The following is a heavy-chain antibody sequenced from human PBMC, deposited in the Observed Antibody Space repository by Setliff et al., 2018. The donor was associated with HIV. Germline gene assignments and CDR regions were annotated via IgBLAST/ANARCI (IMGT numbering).Heavy chain of an antibody. CDR1: GVSFSTNMYY. V-gene: IGHV4-39*01. J-gene: IGHJ6*02. CDR2: VYYSGDI. D-gene: IGHD2-15*01. Sequence: SATLSLTCSVSGVSFSTNMYYWGWIRQPPGKGLEWVGSVYYSGDIFYNPSLRSRVTISLDSSKNQLSLRLKSVTAADTAVYFCARRAESTTTWFSSWYSYDMDVWGQGTTVTVSS. CDR3: ARRAESTTTWFSSWYSYDMDV.